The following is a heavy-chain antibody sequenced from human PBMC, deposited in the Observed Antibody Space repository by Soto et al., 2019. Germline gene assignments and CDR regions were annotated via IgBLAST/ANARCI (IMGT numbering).Heavy chain of an antibody. Sequence: QVQLVESGGGVVQPGRSLRLSCAASGFTFSSYAMHWVRQAPGKGLEWVTFISYDESNKYYPDSVKGRFTISRDNSKNTLYLQMNSLRAEDTAVHHCARGRSPFGPPEYYGMDVWGRGTTVTVSS. CDR3: ARGRSPFGPPEYYGMDV. CDR1: GFTFSSYA. CDR2: ISYDESNK. V-gene: IGHV3-30-3*01. D-gene: IGHD3-16*01. J-gene: IGHJ6*02.